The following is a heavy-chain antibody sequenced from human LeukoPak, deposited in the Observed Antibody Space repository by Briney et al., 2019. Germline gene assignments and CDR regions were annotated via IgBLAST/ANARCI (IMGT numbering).Heavy chain of an antibody. CDR3: AREPWGYYGSGSIDY. CDR1: GYTFTGYY. J-gene: IGHJ4*02. V-gene: IGHV1-2*06. D-gene: IGHD3-10*01. CDR2: INPNSGGT. Sequence: GASVKVSCKASGYTFTGYYMHWVRQAPGQGLESMGRINPNSGGTNYAQKFQGRVTMTRDTSISTAYMELSRLRSDDTAVYYCAREPWGYYGSGSIDYWGQGTLVTVSS.